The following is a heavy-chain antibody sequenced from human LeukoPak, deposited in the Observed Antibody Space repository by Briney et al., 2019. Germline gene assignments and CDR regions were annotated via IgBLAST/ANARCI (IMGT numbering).Heavy chain of an antibody. CDR2: IIPIFGTA. V-gene: IGHV1-69*01. Sequence: GSSVKVSCKASGGTFSSYAISWLRQAPGQGLEWMGGIIPIFGTANYAQKFQGRVTITADESTSTAYMELSSLRSEDTAVYDCASLPFGVVTSFDYWGQGTLVTVSS. D-gene: IGHD3-3*01. CDR1: GGTFSSYA. CDR3: ASLPFGVVTSFDY. J-gene: IGHJ4*02.